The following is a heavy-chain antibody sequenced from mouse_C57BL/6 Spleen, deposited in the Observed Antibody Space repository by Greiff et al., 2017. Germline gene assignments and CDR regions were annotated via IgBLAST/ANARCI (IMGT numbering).Heavy chain of an antibody. Sequence: EVQLMESGEGLVKPGGSLKLSCAASGFTFSSYAMSWVRQTPEKRLEWVAYISSGGDYIYYADTVKGRFTISRDNARNTLYLQMSSLKSEETAMYYCTRDQFITTVVATPRAMDYWGQGTSVTVSA. CDR1: GFTFSSYA. V-gene: IGHV5-9-1*02. CDR2: ISSGGDYI. CDR3: TRDQFITTVVATPRAMDY. J-gene: IGHJ4*01. D-gene: IGHD1-1*01.